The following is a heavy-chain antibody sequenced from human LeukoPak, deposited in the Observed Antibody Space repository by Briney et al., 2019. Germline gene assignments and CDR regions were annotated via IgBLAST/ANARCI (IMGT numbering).Heavy chain of an antibody. D-gene: IGHD1-26*01. V-gene: IGHV3-48*01. J-gene: IGHJ4*02. Sequence: GGSLRLSCAASGFTFSSYSMNWVRQAPGMGLEWVSYISSSSSTIYYADSVKGRFTISRDNAKNTLYLQMNSLRAEDTAVYYCSRGVGATDSWGQGTLVTVSS. CDR2: ISSSSSTI. CDR3: SRGVGATDS. CDR1: GFTFSSYS.